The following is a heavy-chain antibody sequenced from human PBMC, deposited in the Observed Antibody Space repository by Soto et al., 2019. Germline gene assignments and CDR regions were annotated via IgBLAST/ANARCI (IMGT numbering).Heavy chain of an antibody. CDR2: ISYDGSKK. CDR1: GFTFSSYA. V-gene: IGHV3-30-3*01. D-gene: IGHD5-12*01. J-gene: IGHJ2*01. Sequence: QVQLVESGGGVVQPGRSLRLSCAASGFTFSSYAMHWVRQAPGKGLEWVAVISYDGSKKYYADSVKGRLTISRDNSKNTLYLQVNSLRAEDTAVYYCARGVATNSYLYFDVWGRGTLVTVSS. CDR3: ARGVATNSYLYFDV.